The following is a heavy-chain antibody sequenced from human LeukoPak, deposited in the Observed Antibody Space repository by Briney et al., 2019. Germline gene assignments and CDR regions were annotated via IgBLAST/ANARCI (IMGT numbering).Heavy chain of an antibody. CDR1: GFTFSSYE. J-gene: IGHJ4*02. Sequence: GGSLRLSCAASGFTFSSYEMNWVRQAPGKGLEWVSYISSSGSTIYYADSVKGRITISRDNAKNSLYLQMNSLRAEDTAVYYCARDLSPYGDYRQRYFDYWGQGTLVTVSS. CDR2: ISSSGSTI. D-gene: IGHD4-17*01. V-gene: IGHV3-48*03. CDR3: ARDLSPYGDYRQRYFDY.